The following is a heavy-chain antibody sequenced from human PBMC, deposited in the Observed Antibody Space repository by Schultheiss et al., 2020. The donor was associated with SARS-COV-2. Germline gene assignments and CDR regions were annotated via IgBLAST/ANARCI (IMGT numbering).Heavy chain of an antibody. J-gene: IGHJ6*02. CDR1: GFTFSNFA. V-gene: IGHV3-30*04. CDR3: AKGASGYYYDSSGYSRSLDV. CDR2: ISYDGSNK. Sequence: GGSLRLSCVASGFTFSNFAVHWVRQAPGQGLQWVAVISYDGSNKYYADSVKGRFTISRDNSKNTLYLQMNSLRAEDTAVYYCAKGASGYYYDSSGYSRSLDVWGQGTTVTVSS. D-gene: IGHD3-22*01.